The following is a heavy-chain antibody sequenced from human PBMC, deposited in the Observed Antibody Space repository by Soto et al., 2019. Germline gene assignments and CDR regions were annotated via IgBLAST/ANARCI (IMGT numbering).Heavy chain of an antibody. V-gene: IGHV2-5*02. CDR1: GFSLSTSGVG. CDR3: AHSPYSSSSYYFDY. CDR2: IYWDDDK. D-gene: IGHD6-6*01. Sequence: QITLKESGPTLVKPTQTLTLTCTFSGFSLSTSGVGVGWIRQPPGKALEWLALIYWDDDKRDSPFLKSRLTVLKLTFXNQVVLTMTNMDPVDTATYYCAHSPYSSSSYYFDYWGQGTLVTVSS. J-gene: IGHJ4*02.